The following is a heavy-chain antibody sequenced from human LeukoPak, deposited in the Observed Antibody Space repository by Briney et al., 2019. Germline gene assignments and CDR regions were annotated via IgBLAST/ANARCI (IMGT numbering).Heavy chain of an antibody. CDR1: GFTFSRYW. Sequence: GGSLRLSCVASGFTFSRYWMHWVRQAPGKGLVWVSRITTDVSGSVYADSVRGRFTISRDNAKNTLYLQMNNLRAEDTAVYYCARSSGSPAATFDYWGQGTLVTVSS. J-gene: IGHJ4*02. V-gene: IGHV3-74*01. D-gene: IGHD2-2*01. CDR2: ITTDVSGS. CDR3: ARSSGSPAATFDY.